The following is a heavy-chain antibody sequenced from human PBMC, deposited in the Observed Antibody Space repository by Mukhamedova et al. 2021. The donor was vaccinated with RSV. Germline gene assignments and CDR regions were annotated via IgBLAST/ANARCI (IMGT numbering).Heavy chain of an antibody. CDR3: AINLGTGVAV. V-gene: IGHV1-46*01. J-gene: IGHJ6*02. CDR2: INPSGGTT. Sequence: GQGLEWMGTINPSGGTTSYAQKFQGRVTMPRDTSTSTVYMELSSLRSEDTAVYYCAINLGTGVAVWGQGTTVTVSS. D-gene: IGHD1-14*01.